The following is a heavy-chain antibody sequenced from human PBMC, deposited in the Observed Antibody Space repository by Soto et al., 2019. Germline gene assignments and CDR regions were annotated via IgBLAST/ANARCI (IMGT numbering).Heavy chain of an antibody. Sequence: GVSLRLSCEASGFTLSSYWMSWIRQAPGKGLEWVANTRQNGGQSYLVDSVQGRFTISRDNAKNSVYLQMNSLRAGDTAVYYCARGGYSYGPKEWHAFDIWGQGTMVTVSS. D-gene: IGHD5-18*01. CDR2: TRQNGGQS. J-gene: IGHJ3*02. V-gene: IGHV3-7*04. CDR1: GFTLSSYW. CDR3: ARGGYSYGPKEWHAFDI.